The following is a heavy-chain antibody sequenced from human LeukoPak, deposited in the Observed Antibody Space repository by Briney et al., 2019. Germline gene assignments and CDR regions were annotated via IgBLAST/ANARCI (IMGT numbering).Heavy chain of an antibody. Sequence: GASVKVSCKASGYTFTSDDINWVRQATGQGLEWMGWMNPNSGNTGYAQKFQGRVTMTRNTSISTAYMELSSLRSEDTAVYYCARANYYGSGSYYLPLFDYWGQGTLVTVSS. D-gene: IGHD3-10*01. J-gene: IGHJ4*02. CDR3: ARANYYGSGSYYLPLFDY. CDR2: MNPNSGNT. V-gene: IGHV1-8*01. CDR1: GYTFTSDD.